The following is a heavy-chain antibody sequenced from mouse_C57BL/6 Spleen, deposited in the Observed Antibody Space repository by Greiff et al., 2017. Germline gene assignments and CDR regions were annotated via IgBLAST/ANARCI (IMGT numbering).Heavy chain of an antibody. J-gene: IGHJ3*01. D-gene: IGHD2-4*01. V-gene: IGHV1-39*01. Sequence: VQLQQSGPELVKPGASVKISCKASGYSFTDYNMNWVKQSNGKSLEWIGVINPNSGTTSYNQKFKGKATLTVDQSSSTAYMQRISLTSEDSAVYYCAIGYYYDYVPFAYWGQGTLVTVSA. CDR3: AIGYYYDYVPFAY. CDR2: INPNSGTT. CDR1: GYSFTDYN.